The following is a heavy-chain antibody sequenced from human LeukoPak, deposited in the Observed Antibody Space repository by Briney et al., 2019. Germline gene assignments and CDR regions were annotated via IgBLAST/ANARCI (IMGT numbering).Heavy chain of an antibody. J-gene: IGHJ4*02. V-gene: IGHV3-48*03. Sequence: GGSLRLSCAASGFTFRSYEMNWVRQAPGKGLEGVSYISSSGSTIYYADSVKGRFTISRDNAKNSLYLQMNTLRAEATAVYYCARALWFGFDSWGQGNLVTVSS. D-gene: IGHD3-10*01. CDR1: GFTFRSYE. CDR2: ISSSGSTI. CDR3: ARALWFGFDS.